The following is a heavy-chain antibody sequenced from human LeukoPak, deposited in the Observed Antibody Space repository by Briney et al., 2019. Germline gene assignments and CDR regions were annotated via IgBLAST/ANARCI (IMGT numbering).Heavy chain of an antibody. CDR1: GFTFSSYA. D-gene: IGHD4-17*01. V-gene: IGHV3-23*01. Sequence: GGSLRLSCAASGFTFSSYAMSWVRQAPGKGLEWVSAISGSGGSTYYADSVKGRFTIPRDNSKNTLYLQMNSLRAEDTAVYYCAKAPDYGDYFWFDPWGQGTLVTVSS. CDR2: ISGSGGST. CDR3: AKAPDYGDYFWFDP. J-gene: IGHJ5*02.